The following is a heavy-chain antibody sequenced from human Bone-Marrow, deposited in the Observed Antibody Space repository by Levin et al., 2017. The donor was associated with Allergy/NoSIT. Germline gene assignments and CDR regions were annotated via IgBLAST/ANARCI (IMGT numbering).Heavy chain of an antibody. CDR1: GDSVSSTSVS. V-gene: IGHV6-1*01. CDR3: ARVGNYYMDV. Sequence: SQTLSLTCAISGDSVSSTSVSWNWIRQSPSGGLEWLGRTYYRSKWYNGYALSVKSRIIINPDTSKNQFSLQLNSVTPEDTAVYYCARVGNYYMDVWGKGTTVTVSS. CDR2: TYYRSKWYN. J-gene: IGHJ6*03. D-gene: IGHD1-1*01.